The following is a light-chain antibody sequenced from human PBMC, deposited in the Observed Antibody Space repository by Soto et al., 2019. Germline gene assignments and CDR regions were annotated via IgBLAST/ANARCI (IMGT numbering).Light chain of an antibody. CDR2: APS. J-gene: IGKJ4*01. CDR3: LQSNNFPPLT. Sequence: MQMTQSPSSVSASVGDRVTITCRASQGISGWLAWYQQNPGKAPKLLIYAPSHLQSGVPPRFSSSASGTDFTLTISSLQPEDFATYYCLQSNNFPPLTFGGGTKVEIK. V-gene: IGKV1-12*01. CDR1: QGISGW.